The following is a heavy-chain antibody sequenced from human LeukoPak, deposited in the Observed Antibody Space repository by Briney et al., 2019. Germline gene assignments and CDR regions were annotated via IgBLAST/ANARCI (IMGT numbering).Heavy chain of an antibody. CDR3: AHPGY. J-gene: IGHJ4*02. CDR1: GGSISSYH. Sequence: SETLSLTCNVSGGSISSYHWSWIRQPPGKGLEWIGYIYYSGSTNYNPSLKSRVTISVDTSKNQFSLKLSSVTAADTAVYYCAHPGYWGQGTLVTVSS. CDR2: IYYSGST. V-gene: IGHV4-59*01.